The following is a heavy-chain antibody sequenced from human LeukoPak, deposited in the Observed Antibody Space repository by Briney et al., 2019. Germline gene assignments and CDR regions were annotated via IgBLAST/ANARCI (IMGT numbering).Heavy chain of an antibody. CDR2: ISNSGVSP. V-gene: IGHV3-23*01. CDR1: GFTFSRYA. Sequence: GGSLRLSCAASGFTFSRYAMSWVRQAPGKGLEWVCGISNSGVSPYYANSVEGRFTISRGNSKNTLYQEINSLRAEGTAVYYCAKKSRDGYNPFDYVGQGTLVTVSS. CDR3: AKKSRDGYNPFDY. J-gene: IGHJ4*02. D-gene: IGHD5-24*01.